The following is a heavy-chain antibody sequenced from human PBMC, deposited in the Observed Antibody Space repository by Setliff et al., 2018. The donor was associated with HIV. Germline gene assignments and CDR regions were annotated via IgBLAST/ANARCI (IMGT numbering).Heavy chain of an antibody. CDR2: IFSNDEK. CDR3: ARAKGGCSGGSCPAHHYYYYMDV. V-gene: IGHV2-26*01. CDR1: GFSLSNARMG. Sequence: SGPTLVNPTETLTLTCTVSGFSLSNARMGVSWIRQPPGKALEWLAHIFSNDEKSYSTSLKSRLTISKDTSKSQVVLTMTNMDPVDTAVYYCARAKGGCSGGSCPAHHYYYYMDVWGKGTTVTVSS. D-gene: IGHD2-15*01. J-gene: IGHJ6*03.